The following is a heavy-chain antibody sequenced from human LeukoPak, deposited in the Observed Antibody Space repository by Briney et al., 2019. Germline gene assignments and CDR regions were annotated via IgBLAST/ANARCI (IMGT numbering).Heavy chain of an antibody. CDR2: IIPIHGIA. J-gene: IGHJ4*02. Sequence: ASVKVSCKASGGTFSSYAISWVRQAPGQGLEWMGRIIPIHGIANYAQKFQGRVTITADKSTSTAYMELSSLRSEDTAVYYCARGPNYYDSSGYQGGYWGQGTLVTVSS. CDR3: ARGPNYYDSSGYQGGY. D-gene: IGHD3-22*01. CDR1: GGTFSSYA. V-gene: IGHV1-69*04.